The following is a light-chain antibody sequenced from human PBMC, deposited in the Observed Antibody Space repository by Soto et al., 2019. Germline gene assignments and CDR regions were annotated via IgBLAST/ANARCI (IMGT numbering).Light chain of an antibody. CDR3: QQSYSTPWT. CDR1: QSLLHSNGYNY. V-gene: IGKV2-28*01. J-gene: IGKJ1*01. Sequence: DIVMTQSPLSLPVTPGEPASISCRSSQSLLHSNGYNYLDWYLQKPGQSPQLLIYLGSNRASGVPDRFSGSGSGTDFTLKISRVEAEDVGVYYCQQSYSTPWTFGQGTKVDIK. CDR2: LGS.